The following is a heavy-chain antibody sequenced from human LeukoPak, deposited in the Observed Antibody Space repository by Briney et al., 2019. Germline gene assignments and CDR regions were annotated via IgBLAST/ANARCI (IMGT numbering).Heavy chain of an antibody. J-gene: IGHJ4*02. CDR2: ISGSGGST. CDR1: GFTVSSNY. Sequence: GGSLRLSCAASGFTVSSNYMSWVRQAPGKGLEWVSAISGSGGSTYYADSVKGRLTISRDNSKNTLYLQMNSLRAEDTAVYYCAKDPYAHYDILTGYFTNWGQGTLVTVSS. D-gene: IGHD3-9*01. CDR3: AKDPYAHYDILTGYFTN. V-gene: IGHV3-23*01.